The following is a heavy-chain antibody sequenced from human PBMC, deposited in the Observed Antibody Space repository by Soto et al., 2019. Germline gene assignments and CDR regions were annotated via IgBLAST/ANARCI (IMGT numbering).Heavy chain of an antibody. CDR1: GFTFSTYS. V-gene: IGHV3-21*01. J-gene: IGHJ6*02. CDR2: ISSRSDT. D-gene: IGHD2-2*02. Sequence: LRLSCVGSGFTFSTYSINWVRQAPGKGLEWVSSISSRSDTYYADSVKGRFTISRDNAKNSVSLQMNSLRAEDTAVYYCAREYTAWPLAYGLDVWGQGTTVTVSS. CDR3: AREYTAWPLAYGLDV.